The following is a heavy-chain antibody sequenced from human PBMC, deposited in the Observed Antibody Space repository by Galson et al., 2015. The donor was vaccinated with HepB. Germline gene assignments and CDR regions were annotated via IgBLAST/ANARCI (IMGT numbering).Heavy chain of an antibody. CDR2: IHYSGST. CDR3: ARRAAYYYGSGSWYYFDY. J-gene: IGHJ4*02. CDR1: SSNNYY. V-gene: IGHV4-39*01. Sequence: SSNNYYWGWIRQPPGKGLEWIGSIHYSGSTYYNPSLKSRVTISVDTSKNQFSLKLRFVTAADTAVYYCARRAAYYYGSGSWYYFDYWGQGTLVTVSS. D-gene: IGHD3-10*01.